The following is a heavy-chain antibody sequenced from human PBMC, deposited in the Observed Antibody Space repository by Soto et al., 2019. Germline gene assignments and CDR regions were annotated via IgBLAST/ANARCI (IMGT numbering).Heavy chain of an antibody. CDR2: INHSGST. V-gene: IGHV4-34*01. D-gene: IGHD3-9*01. CDR1: GGSFSGYY. CDR3: ATDPYSDILTGYRIRDYYQDV. Sequence: PSETLSLTCAVYGGSFSGYYWSWVRQPPGKGLEWIGEINHSGSTNYNPSLKSRVTISVDTSKNQFSLKLSSVTAADTAVYYCATDPYSDILTGYRIRDYYQDVWGKGTTVTVSS. J-gene: IGHJ6*03.